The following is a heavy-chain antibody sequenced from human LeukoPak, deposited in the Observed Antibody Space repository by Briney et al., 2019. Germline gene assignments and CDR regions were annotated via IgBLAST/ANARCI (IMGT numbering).Heavy chain of an antibody. D-gene: IGHD6-6*01. CDR3: ARRIRIAAGGFDY. J-gene: IGHJ4*02. V-gene: IGHV4-34*01. CDR2: INHSGST. Sequence: SETLSLTCAVYGGSFSGYYWSWIRHPPGKGLEWIGEINHSGSTNYNPSLKSRVTISVDTSRNQFSLKLSSVTAADTAVYYCARRIRIAAGGFDYWGQGTLVTVSS. CDR1: GGSFSGYY.